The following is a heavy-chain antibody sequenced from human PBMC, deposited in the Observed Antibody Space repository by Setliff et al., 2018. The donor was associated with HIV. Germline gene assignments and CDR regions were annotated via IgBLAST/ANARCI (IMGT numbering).Heavy chain of an antibody. J-gene: IGHJ5*02. Sequence: SETLSLTCTVSGGSISSYYWGWLRKPAGKGLEWIGRIYTSGSTNYNPSLKSRVTMSVDTSNNQFSLKLSSVTAADTAVYYCARSDYYDSSGYNWFDPWGQGTRVTVSS. V-gene: IGHV4-4*07. CDR1: GGSISSYY. CDR3: ARSDYYDSSGYNWFDP. D-gene: IGHD3-22*01. CDR2: IYTSGST.